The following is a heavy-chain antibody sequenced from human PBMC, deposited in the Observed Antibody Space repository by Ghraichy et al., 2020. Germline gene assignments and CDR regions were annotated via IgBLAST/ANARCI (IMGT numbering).Heavy chain of an antibody. D-gene: IGHD5-24*01. Sequence: SETLSLTCTVSGGSISSSSYYWGWIRQPPGKGLEWIGSIYYSGSTYYNPSLKSRVTISVDTSKNQFSLKLSSVTAADTAVYYCARHRWGEMATIPFYFDYWGQGTLVTVSS. V-gene: IGHV4-39*07. CDR1: GGSISSSSYY. J-gene: IGHJ4*02. CDR2: IYYSGST. CDR3: ARHRWGEMATIPFYFDY.